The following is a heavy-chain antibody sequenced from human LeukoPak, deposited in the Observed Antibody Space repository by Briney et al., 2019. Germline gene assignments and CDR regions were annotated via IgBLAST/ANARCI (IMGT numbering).Heavy chain of an antibody. CDR2: ISGSGGRT. CDR3: AKGTYGSGSYRRFDR. V-gene: IGHV3-23*01. D-gene: IGHD3-10*01. CDR1: GFTFSSYA. J-gene: IGHJ5*02. Sequence: GGSLRLSCAASGFTFSSYAMRWVRQAPGKGLEWVSAISGSGGRTYYADSVKGRFTIPRDNSKNTLYLQMNSLRAEDTAVYYCAKGTYGSGSYRRFDRWGQGTLVTVSS.